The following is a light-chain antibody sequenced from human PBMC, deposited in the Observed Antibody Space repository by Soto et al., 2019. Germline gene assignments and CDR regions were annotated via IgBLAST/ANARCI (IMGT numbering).Light chain of an antibody. CDR1: QSVSTD. V-gene: IGKV3-11*01. CDR2: DAS. CDR3: QHPPTS. Sequence: ALAQSPVALSLSPGERATLSCRASQSVSTDLAWYQQKPGQAPRLLIYDASNRATGIPVRFAGSVSGTDFALTISSLEPEDFVLYYCQHPPTSFGGGTKVDIK. J-gene: IGKJ4*01.